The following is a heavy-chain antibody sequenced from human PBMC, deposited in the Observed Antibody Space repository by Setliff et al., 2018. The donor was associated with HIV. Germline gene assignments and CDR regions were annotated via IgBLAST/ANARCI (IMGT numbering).Heavy chain of an antibody. D-gene: IGHD3-16*01. CDR2: IHTTGST. V-gene: IGHV4-61*09. CDR3: AKRTFGSGRFDP. CDR1: GDSISSGSYY. J-gene: IGHJ5*02. Sequence: SETLSLTCSVSGDSISSGSYYWSWIRLPAGKGLEWIGQIHTTGSTNYNPSLKSRVTISKDPSKNQFSLKLNSVTATDTAVYYCAKRTFGSGRFDPWGQGTLVTVSS.